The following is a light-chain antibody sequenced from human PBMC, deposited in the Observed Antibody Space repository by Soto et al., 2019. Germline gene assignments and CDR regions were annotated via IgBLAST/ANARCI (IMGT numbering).Light chain of an antibody. CDR1: QSVRSY. Sequence: EIVLTQSPATLSLSPGERATLSCRASQSVRSYLAWYQQKPGQAPRLLIYDASNRATGIPARFSGSGSGTDFTLTISSLEPEDFAVYYCQQRNHWYTFGPGTKLEIK. V-gene: IGKV3-11*01. CDR3: QQRNHWYT. CDR2: DAS. J-gene: IGKJ2*01.